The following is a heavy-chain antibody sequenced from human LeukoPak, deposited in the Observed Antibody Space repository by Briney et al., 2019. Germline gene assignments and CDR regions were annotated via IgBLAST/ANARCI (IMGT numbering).Heavy chain of an antibody. CDR2: IRYDGSNK. Sequence: GGSLRLSCAASGFTFSSYGMHWVRQAPGKGLEWVAFIRYDGSNKYYADSVKGGFTISRDNSKNTLYLQMNSLRAEDTAVYYCAKDGPYSYGYPNYYYYYMDVWGKGTTVTISS. J-gene: IGHJ6*03. D-gene: IGHD5-18*01. CDR3: AKDGPYSYGYPNYYYYYMDV. V-gene: IGHV3-30*02. CDR1: GFTFSSYG.